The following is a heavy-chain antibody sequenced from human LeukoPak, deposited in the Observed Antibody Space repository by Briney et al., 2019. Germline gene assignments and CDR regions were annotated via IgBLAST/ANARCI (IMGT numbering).Heavy chain of an antibody. V-gene: IGHV3-53*01. CDR1: GFTVSSNY. CDR2: IYSGGST. CDR3: ARRKRSWYYFDY. J-gene: IGHJ4*02. D-gene: IGHD6-13*01. Sequence: PGGSLRLSCAASGFTVSSNYMGWVRQAPGKGLEWVSVIYSGGSTYYADSVKGRFTISRDNSKNTLYLQMNSLRAEDTAVYYCARRKRSWYYFDYWGQGTLVTVSS.